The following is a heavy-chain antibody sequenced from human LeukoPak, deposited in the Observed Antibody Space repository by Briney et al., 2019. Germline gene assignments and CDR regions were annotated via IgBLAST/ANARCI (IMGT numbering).Heavy chain of an antibody. Sequence: ASVKVSCKASGYTFTSYATHWVRQAPGQRLEWMGRINAGDGNTKYSQKFQGRVTITADESTSTAYMELSSLRSEDTAVYYCARTGIAAREGNWFDPWGQGTLVTVSS. J-gene: IGHJ5*02. CDR1: GYTFTSYA. D-gene: IGHD6-6*01. CDR3: ARTGIAAREGNWFDP. CDR2: INAGDGNT. V-gene: IGHV1-3*01.